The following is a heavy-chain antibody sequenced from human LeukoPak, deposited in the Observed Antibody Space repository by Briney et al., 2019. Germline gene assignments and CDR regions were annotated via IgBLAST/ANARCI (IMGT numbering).Heavy chain of an antibody. Sequence: SETLSLTCAVYGGSFGGYYWSWIRQPPGKGLEWIGEINHSGSTNYNPSLKSRVTISVDTSKNQFSLKLSSVTAADTAVYYCARHRGSYARWFDPWGQGTLVTVSS. CDR2: INHSGST. D-gene: IGHD1-26*01. CDR1: GGSFGGYY. J-gene: IGHJ5*02. V-gene: IGHV4-34*01. CDR3: ARHRGSYARWFDP.